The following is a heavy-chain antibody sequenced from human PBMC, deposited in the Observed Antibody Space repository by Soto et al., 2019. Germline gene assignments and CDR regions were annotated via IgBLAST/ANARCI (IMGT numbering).Heavy chain of an antibody. V-gene: IGHV5-51*01. Sequence: GEAMKISCKGSEYSFTSYWIGWVRQIPGKGLEGMGIIYPGDSDTRYSPSFQGQVTISADKSISTAYLQWSSLKASDTAMYYCAHIYGARVGYYGMYVCCHRNTVTVSS. D-gene: IGHD1-26*01. CDR3: AHIYGARVGYYGMYV. J-gene: IGHJ6*02. CDR1: EYSFTSYW. CDR2: IYPGDSDT.